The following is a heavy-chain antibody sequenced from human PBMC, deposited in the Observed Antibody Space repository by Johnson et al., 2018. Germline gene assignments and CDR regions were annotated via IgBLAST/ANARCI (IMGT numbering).Heavy chain of an antibody. J-gene: IGHJ4*02. CDR1: GGSLSRGFF. Sequence: VQLQESGSRLVTPSQTLSPTCTVSGGSLSRGFFWRWIRQPPAKGLEWVGSIYHSGTTYITPSLNSRVIITVDTSKNQFSLKLNSVTAADTAVYYCTRDSDYGGFPLDYWGQGILVTVSS. CDR3: TRDSDYGGFPLDY. V-gene: IGHV4-30-2*01. D-gene: IGHD4-23*01. CDR2: IYHSGTT.